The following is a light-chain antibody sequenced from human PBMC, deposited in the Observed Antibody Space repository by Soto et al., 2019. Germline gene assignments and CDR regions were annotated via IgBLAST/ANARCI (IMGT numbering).Light chain of an antibody. CDR2: EVS. J-gene: IGLJ2*01. V-gene: IGLV2-8*01. Sequence: QSALTQPPSASGSPGQSVTISCTGTSSDVGGYHYVSWYQQHPGKAPKVMIYEVSKRPSGVPDRFSVSKSGNTASLPASGLQDEDEADYYCNSYAGSNNWVFGGGTKLTVL. CDR1: SSDVGGYHY. CDR3: NSYAGSNNWV.